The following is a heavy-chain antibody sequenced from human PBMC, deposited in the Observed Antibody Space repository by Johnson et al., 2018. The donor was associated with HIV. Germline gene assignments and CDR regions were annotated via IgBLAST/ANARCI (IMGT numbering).Heavy chain of an antibody. CDR1: QFIFSNYY. J-gene: IGHJ3*02. V-gene: IGHV3-13*01. CDR3: ARDDIRDGKSFDI. CDR2: INTAGDT. Sequence: MLLVESGGGLAKPAWSPRLSCAASQFIFSNYYMSWVRQAPGKGLEWVSAINTAGDTFYPGSVKGRFTISRDNAKNSFYLQMNSLRAEDTAVYYCARDDIRDGKSFDIWGQGTMVTVSS.